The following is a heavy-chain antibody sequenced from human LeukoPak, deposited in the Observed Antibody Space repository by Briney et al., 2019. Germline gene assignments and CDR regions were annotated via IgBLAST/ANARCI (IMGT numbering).Heavy chain of an antibody. CDR1: GPTFSSYA. CDR2: ISYDGSNK. D-gene: IGHD3-22*01. J-gene: IGHJ3*02. Sequence: PGRSLRLSCAASGPTFSSYAMHWVRQAPGKGLEWVAVISYDGSNKYYADSVKGRFTISRDNSKNTLYLQMNSLRAEDTAVYYCARDGVYYYDSSGLFDIWGQGTMVTVSS. CDR3: ARDGVYYYDSSGLFDI. V-gene: IGHV3-30*04.